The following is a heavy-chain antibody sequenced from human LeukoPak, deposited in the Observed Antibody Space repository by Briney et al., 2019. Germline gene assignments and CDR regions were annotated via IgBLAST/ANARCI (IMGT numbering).Heavy chain of an antibody. D-gene: IGHD2-8*02. CDR2: IRSKANNYAT. V-gene: IGHV3-73*01. CDR1: GFTFSSYA. CDR3: TRHTTGIPEFDP. Sequence: PGGSLRLSCAVSGFTFSSYAMSWVRQASGKGLEWVGRIRSKANNYATTYAASVKGRFTFSRDDSKDTAYLQMNSLKIEDTAVYYCTRHTTGIPEFDPWGQGTRVTVSS. J-gene: IGHJ5*02.